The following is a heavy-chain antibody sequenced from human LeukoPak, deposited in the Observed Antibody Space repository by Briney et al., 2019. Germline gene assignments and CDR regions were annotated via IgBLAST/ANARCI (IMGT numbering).Heavy chain of an antibody. CDR2: INHSGST. Sequence: SETLSLTCAVYGGSFSGYYWSWIRQPPGKGLEWIGGINHSGSTNYNPSLKSRVTISVDTSKNQFSLKLSSVTAADTAVYYCARGVAVCSGGSCYPRGSEYFQHWGQGTLVTVSS. V-gene: IGHV4-34*01. J-gene: IGHJ1*01. CDR1: GGSFSGYY. D-gene: IGHD2-15*01. CDR3: ARGVAVCSGGSCYPRGSEYFQH.